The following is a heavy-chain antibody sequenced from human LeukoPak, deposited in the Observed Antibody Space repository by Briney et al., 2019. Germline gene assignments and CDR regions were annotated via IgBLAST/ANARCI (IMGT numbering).Heavy chain of an antibody. V-gene: IGHV3-11*01. D-gene: IGHD1-26*01. J-gene: IGHJ4*02. CDR1: RFTFSDYY. CDR2: ISSSGGTI. CDR3: ARDVIVGATRYFDY. Sequence: GGSLRLSCAASRFTFSDYYMSWIRQAPGKGLEWASYISSSGGTIQYAESVKGRFTISRDNAKNSLYLQMNSLRAEDTAVYYCARDVIVGATRYFDYWGQGTLVTVSS.